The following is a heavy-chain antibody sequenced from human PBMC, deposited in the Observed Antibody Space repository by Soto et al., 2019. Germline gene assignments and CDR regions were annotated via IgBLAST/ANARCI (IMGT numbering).Heavy chain of an antibody. J-gene: IGHJ6*02. D-gene: IGHD3-9*01. CDR3: ARTHTYYDILTGYYYYYGMDV. V-gene: IGHV1-3*01. CDR1: GYTFTSYA. Sequence: QVQLVQSGAEVKKPGASVKVSCKASGYTFTSYAMHWVRQAPGQRLEWMGWINAGNGNTKYSQTFQGRVTITRDTSASTAYMELSSLRSEDTAVYYCARTHTYYDILTGYYYYYGMDVWGQGTTVTVSS. CDR2: INAGNGNT.